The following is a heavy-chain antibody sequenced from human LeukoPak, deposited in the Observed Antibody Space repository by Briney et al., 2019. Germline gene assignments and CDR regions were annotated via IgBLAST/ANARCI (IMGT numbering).Heavy chain of an antibody. J-gene: IGHJ4*02. V-gene: IGHV1-8*01. Sequence: ASVTVSFTASGYTFTSYDINWVRQATGQGLEWMGWMNPNSGNTGYAQKFQGRVTMTRNTSISTAYMELSSLRSEDTAVYYCARARGYSYGPTVDYWGQGTLVTVSS. CDR1: GYTFTSYD. CDR3: ARARGYSYGPTVDY. CDR2: MNPNSGNT. D-gene: IGHD5-18*01.